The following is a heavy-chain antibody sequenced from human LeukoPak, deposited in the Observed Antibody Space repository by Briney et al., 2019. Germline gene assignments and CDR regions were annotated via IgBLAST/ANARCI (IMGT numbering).Heavy chain of an antibody. CDR2: IIPIFGTA. Sequence: SVKVSCKASGDTFSSYAICWVRQAPGQGPEWMGKIIPIFGTANYAQKFRGRVTITTEESTSTAYMELSSLRSEDTAVYYCAIILRRQLVQSDYWGQGTLVTVSS. CDR3: AIILRRQLVQSDY. CDR1: GDTFSSYA. D-gene: IGHD6-13*01. V-gene: IGHV1-69*05. J-gene: IGHJ4*02.